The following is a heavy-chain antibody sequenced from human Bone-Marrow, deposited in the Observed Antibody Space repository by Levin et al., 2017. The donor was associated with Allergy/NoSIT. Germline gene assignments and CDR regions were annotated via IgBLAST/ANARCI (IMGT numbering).Heavy chain of an antibody. D-gene: IGHD1-14*01. V-gene: IGHV1-2*02. Sequence: GESLKISCKASGYTFTGYYMHWVRQAPGQGLEWMGWINPNSGGTNYAQKFQGRVTMTRDTSISTAYMELSRLRSDDTAVYYCARDQGGQIGEPLLRELEDYWGQGTLVTVSS. CDR1: GYTFTGYY. CDR3: ARDQGGQIGEPLLRELEDY. J-gene: IGHJ4*02. CDR2: INPNSGGT.